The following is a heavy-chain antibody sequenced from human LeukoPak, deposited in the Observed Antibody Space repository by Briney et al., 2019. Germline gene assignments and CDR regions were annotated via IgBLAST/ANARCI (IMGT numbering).Heavy chain of an antibody. V-gene: IGHV3-7*01. CDR3: ASATSWNKFDY. D-gene: IGHD1-1*01. Sequence: GGSLRPSCAASGFTFSSYWMSWVRQAPGKGLEWVANIKQDGSEKYYVDSVKGRFTISRDNAKNSLYLQMNSLRAEDTAVYYCASATSWNKFDYWGQGTLVTVSS. CDR1: GFTFSSYW. CDR2: IKQDGSEK. J-gene: IGHJ4*02.